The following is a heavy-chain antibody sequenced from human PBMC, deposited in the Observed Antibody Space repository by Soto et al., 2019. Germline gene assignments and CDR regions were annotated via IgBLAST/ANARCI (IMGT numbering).Heavy chain of an antibody. J-gene: IGHJ4*02. CDR1: GFTFSSYG. D-gene: IGHD3-10*01. Sequence: QVQLVESGGGVVQPGRSLRLSCAASGFTFSSYGMHWVCQAPGKGLEWVAIISYDGSNKYYADSVKGRFTISRDNSKNTLYLQMNSLRAEDTAVYYCAKGLYGSGSYSIDYWGQGTLVTVSS. CDR2: ISYDGSNK. CDR3: AKGLYGSGSYSIDY. V-gene: IGHV3-30*18.